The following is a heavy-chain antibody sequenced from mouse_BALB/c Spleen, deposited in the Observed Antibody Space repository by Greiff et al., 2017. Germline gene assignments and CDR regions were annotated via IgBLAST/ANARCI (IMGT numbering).Heavy chain of an antibody. Sequence: VQLQQSGAELVRSGASVKLSCTASGFNIKDYYMHWVKQRPEQGLEWIGWIDPENGDTEYAPKFQGKATMTADTSSNTAYLQLSSLTSEDTAVYYCARSGQYGNYLYAMDYWGQGTSVTVSS. CDR1: GFNIKDYY. D-gene: IGHD2-10*02. CDR2: IDPENGDT. J-gene: IGHJ4*01. V-gene: IGHV14-4*02. CDR3: ARSGQYGNYLYAMDY.